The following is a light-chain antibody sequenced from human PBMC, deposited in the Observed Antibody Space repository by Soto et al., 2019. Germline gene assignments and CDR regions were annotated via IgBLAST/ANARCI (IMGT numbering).Light chain of an antibody. CDR2: WAS. CDR3: QQYYSTPIT. V-gene: IGKV4-1*01. CDR1: QSVFYSSNNKNF. J-gene: IGKJ5*01. Sequence: DIVMTQSPDSLAVSLGGRATINCKSSQSVFYSSNNKNFLSWYQKKPGQPPKLLISWASTRESGVPDRFSGSESGTDFTLTISSLQAEDVAVYYCQQYYSTPITFGQGTRLEIK.